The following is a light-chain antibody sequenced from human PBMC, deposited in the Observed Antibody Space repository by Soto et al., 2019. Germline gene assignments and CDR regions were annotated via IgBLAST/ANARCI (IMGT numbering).Light chain of an antibody. CDR1: QSVSSY. Sequence: EIVLTQSPATLSLSPVERATLSCMASQSVSSYLAWYQQKPGQAPRLLIYGASSRATGIPDRFSGSGSGTDFTLTISRLEPEDFAVYYCQQYGSSITFGQGTRLEIK. CDR3: QQYGSSIT. J-gene: IGKJ5*01. CDR2: GAS. V-gene: IGKV3-20*01.